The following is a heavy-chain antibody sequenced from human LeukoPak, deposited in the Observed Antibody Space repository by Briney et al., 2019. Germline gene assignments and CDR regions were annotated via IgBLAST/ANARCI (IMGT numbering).Heavy chain of an antibody. CDR3: AKMAAWGTQLWLDY. J-gene: IGHJ4*02. CDR2: ISSSSSYI. CDR1: GFTFSSYS. Sequence: GGSLRLSCAASGFTFSSYSMNWVRQAPGKGLEWVSSISSSSSYIYYADSVKGRFTISRDNAKNSLYLQMNSLRAEDTAVYYCAKMAAWGTQLWLDYWGQGTLVTVSS. D-gene: IGHD5-18*01. V-gene: IGHV3-21*01.